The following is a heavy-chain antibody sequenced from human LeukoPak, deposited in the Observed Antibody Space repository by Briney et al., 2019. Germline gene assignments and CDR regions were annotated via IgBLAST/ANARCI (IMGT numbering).Heavy chain of an antibody. CDR2: IYYSGST. D-gene: IGHD7-27*01. CDR3: ARHSPWVYYFDY. CDR1: GGSISSSSYY. Sequence: PSEPLSLTCTVSGGSISSSSYYWGWIRQPPGKGLEWIGSIYYSGSTYYNPSLKSRVTISVDTSKNQFSLKLSSVTAADTAVYYCARHSPWVYYFDYWGQGTLVTVSS. V-gene: IGHV4-39*01. J-gene: IGHJ4*02.